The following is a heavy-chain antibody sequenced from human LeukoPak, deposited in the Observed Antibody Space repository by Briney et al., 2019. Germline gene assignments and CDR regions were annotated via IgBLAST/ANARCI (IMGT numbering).Heavy chain of an antibody. CDR1: GYTFTSYD. CDR2: MNPNSGNT. Sequence: VASVKVSCKASGYTFTSYDINWVRQATGQGLEWMGWMNPNSGNTGYAQKFQGRVTMTRNTSISTAYMELSSLRSEDTAVYYCAREESIAAAGIDYWGQGTLVTVSS. D-gene: IGHD6-13*01. J-gene: IGHJ4*02. V-gene: IGHV1-8*01. CDR3: AREESIAAAGIDY.